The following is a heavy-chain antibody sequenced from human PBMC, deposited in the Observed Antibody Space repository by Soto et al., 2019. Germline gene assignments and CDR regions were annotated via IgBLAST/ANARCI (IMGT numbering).Heavy chain of an antibody. V-gene: IGHV3-23*01. CDR2: ISGSGGNT. Sequence: GGSLRLSCAASGFTFSSYAMSWVRQAPGKGLEWVSGISGSGGNTYYADSVKGRFTISRDNSKNTLYLQTNSLRAEDTAVYYCANLGGYYASSGYYYGYYYGMDVWGQGTTVTVSS. J-gene: IGHJ6*02. D-gene: IGHD3-22*01. CDR3: ANLGGYYASSGYYYGYYYGMDV. CDR1: GFTFSSYA.